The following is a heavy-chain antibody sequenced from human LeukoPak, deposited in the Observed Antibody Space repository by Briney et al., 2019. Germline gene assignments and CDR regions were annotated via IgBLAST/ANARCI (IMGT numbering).Heavy chain of an antibody. Sequence: GASVKVSCEASGYTFTGYYIHWVRQAPGQGLDWMGRINPNNGGTNYAQKFQGRVTMTRDMSMSTAYMELSRLRSDDTAVYYCAGEDNSSGYRPFDIWGQGTMVTVPS. D-gene: IGHD3-22*01. CDR1: GYTFTGYY. J-gene: IGHJ3*02. V-gene: IGHV1-2*06. CDR3: AGEDNSSGYRPFDI. CDR2: INPNNGGT.